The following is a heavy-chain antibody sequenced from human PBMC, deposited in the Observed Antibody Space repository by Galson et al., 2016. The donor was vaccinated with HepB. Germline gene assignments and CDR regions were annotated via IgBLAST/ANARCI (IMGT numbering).Heavy chain of an antibody. V-gene: IGHV1-8*02. Sequence: SVKVSCKASGYTFTSYDIHWVRQATGQGLEWMGWMNPNSGNTGYAQKFQGRVTLTRSTSKSTVYMELSSLRSEDMAMYYCAGVECASSTGANRFDYWGQGTLVTVSS. D-gene: IGHD6-6*01. CDR1: GYTFTSYD. CDR3: AGVECASSTGANRFDY. J-gene: IGHJ4*02. CDR2: MNPNSGNT.